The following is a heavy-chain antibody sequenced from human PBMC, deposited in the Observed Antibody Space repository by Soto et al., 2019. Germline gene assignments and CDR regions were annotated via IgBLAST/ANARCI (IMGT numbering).Heavy chain of an antibody. J-gene: IGHJ3*02. CDR1: GYIFTSYW. Sequence: GESLKISVKGSGYIFTSYWIGGVRQMTGKGLEWMWMIYPGDSDTRHSPSFQGQVTISADKSISTAYLQWSSLTASDTALYYCARKSLPGIVGATGAFDISGQGTMVTVPS. V-gene: IGHV5-51*01. CDR2: IYPGDSDT. CDR3: ARKSLPGIVGATGAFDI. D-gene: IGHD1-26*01.